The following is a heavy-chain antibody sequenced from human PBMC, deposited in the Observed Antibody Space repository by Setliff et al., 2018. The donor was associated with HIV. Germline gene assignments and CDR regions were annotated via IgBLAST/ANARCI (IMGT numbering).Heavy chain of an antibody. D-gene: IGHD6-19*01. J-gene: IGHJ4*02. V-gene: IGHV3-66*02. CDR3: AREIHISGWYGLFES. CDR2: IYAGGST. Sequence: GGSLRLSCTASGFTFSSYAMSWVRQAPGKGLEWVSGIYAGGSTHSADSARGRFTISRDISKNTLYLQMNSLRPEDTAVYYCAREIHISGWYGLFESWGQGTLVTVSS. CDR1: GFTFSSYA.